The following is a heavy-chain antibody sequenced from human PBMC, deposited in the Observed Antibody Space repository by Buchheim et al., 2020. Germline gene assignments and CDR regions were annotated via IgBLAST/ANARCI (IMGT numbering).Heavy chain of an antibody. Sequence: QVQLQQWGAGLLKPSETLSLTCAVYGGSFSGYYWSWIRQPPGKGLEWIGEINHSGSTNYNPSLKSRVTISVDTSKNQFSLKLSSVTAADTAVYYCAKSLRIPRIAARRINWFDPWGQGTL. J-gene: IGHJ5*02. V-gene: IGHV4-34*01. CDR1: GGSFSGYY. CDR3: AKSLRIPRIAARRINWFDP. CDR2: INHSGST. D-gene: IGHD6-13*01.